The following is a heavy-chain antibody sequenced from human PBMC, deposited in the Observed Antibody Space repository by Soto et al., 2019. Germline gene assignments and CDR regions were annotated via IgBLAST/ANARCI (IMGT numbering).Heavy chain of an antibody. Sequence: QVQLQESGPGLVKPSQTLSLTCTVSGGSISSSNYYWSWIRQHPGKGLEWIGYIYYSGSTYYNPSLKSRVFISVDTSRNQFSLKLSSVTAADTAVYYCARDDGRRYSDSSGFPYYGMDVWGQGTTVTVSS. D-gene: IGHD3-22*01. CDR2: IYYSGST. V-gene: IGHV4-31*03. CDR1: GGSISSSNYY. CDR3: ARDDGRRYSDSSGFPYYGMDV. J-gene: IGHJ6*02.